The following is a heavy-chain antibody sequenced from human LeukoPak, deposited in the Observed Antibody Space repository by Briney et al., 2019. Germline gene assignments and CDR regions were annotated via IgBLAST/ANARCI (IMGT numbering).Heavy chain of an antibody. V-gene: IGHV4-59*08. J-gene: IGHJ4*02. CDR2: IYYSGST. CDR1: GGTISSYY. CDR3: ASHPAAPAPGPFDY. D-gene: IGHD2-2*01. Sequence: PSETLSLTCTVSGGTISSYYWSWIRQPPGKGLEWIGYIYYSGSTNYNPSLKSRVTISVDTSKNQFSLKLSSVTAADTAVYYCASHPAAPAPGPFDYWGQGTLVTVSS.